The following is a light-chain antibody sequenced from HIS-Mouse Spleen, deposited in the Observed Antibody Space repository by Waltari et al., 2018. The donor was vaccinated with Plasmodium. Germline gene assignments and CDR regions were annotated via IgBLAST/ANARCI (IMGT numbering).Light chain of an antibody. CDR1: ALPKKY. J-gene: IGLJ3*02. V-gene: IGLV3-10*01. Sequence: SYELTQPPSVSVSPGQTARNTCSGNALPKKYAYWYQQKSGQAPVLVIYEDSKRPSGIPERFSGSSSGTMVTLTISGAQVEDEADYYCYSTDSSGNHRVFGGGTKLTVL. CDR3: YSTDSSGNHRV. CDR2: EDS.